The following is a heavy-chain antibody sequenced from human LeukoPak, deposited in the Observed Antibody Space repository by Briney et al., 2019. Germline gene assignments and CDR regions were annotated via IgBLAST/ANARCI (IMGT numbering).Heavy chain of an antibody. CDR3: ASLCGRPHPPFVY. CDR1: GGSISNYY. Sequence: SETLSLTCTVSGGSISNYYWTWIRQPPGKGLEWIGYIYYSGSTYYNPYLKSRVTISVDTSKNQFSLKLTSVTAADTAVYYCASLCGRPHPPFVYWGQGTLVTVSS. D-gene: IGHD3-16*01. CDR2: IYYSGST. V-gene: IGHV4-59*08. J-gene: IGHJ4*02.